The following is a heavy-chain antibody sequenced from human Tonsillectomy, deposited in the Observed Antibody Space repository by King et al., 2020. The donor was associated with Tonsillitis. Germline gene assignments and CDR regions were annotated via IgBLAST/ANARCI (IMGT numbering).Heavy chain of an antibody. Sequence: QLVQSGGGLVQPGGSLRLSCAASGFTFSSYWMSWVRQAPGKGLEWVANINQDGSEKYYVDSVKGRFTISSENAKNSLYLQMNSLKAEDTAVYYCARDSGIWSGNGDFDYWGQGTLVTVSS. V-gene: IGHV3-7*03. J-gene: IGHJ4*02. CDR2: INQDGSEK. D-gene: IGHD6-13*01. CDR1: GFTFSSYW. CDR3: ARDSGIWSGNGDFDY.